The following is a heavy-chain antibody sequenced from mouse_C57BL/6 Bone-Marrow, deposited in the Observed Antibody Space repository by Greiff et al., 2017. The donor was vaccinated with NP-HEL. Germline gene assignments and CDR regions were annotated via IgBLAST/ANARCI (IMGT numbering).Heavy chain of an antibody. V-gene: IGHV1-80*01. CDR1: GYAFSSSW. CDR2: IYPGDGDT. D-gene: IGHD1-1*01. CDR3: ARDYGSSRYAMDY. J-gene: IGHJ4*01. Sequence: VQLQQSGAELVKPGASVKISCKASGYAFSSSWMNWVKQRPGKGLEWIGQIYPGDGDTNYNGKFKGKATLTADTSSSTAYMQLSSLTSEDSAVYFVARDYGSSRYAMDYWGQGTSVTVSS.